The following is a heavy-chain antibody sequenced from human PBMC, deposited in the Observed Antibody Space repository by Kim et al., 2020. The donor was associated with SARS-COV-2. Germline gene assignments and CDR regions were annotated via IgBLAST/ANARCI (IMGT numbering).Heavy chain of an antibody. J-gene: IGHJ6*02. V-gene: IGHV3-30*04. D-gene: IGHD1-26*01. Sequence: GGSLRLSCAASGFTFSSYAMHWVRQAPGKGLEWVAVISYDGSNKYYADSVKGRFTISRDNSKNTLYLQMNSLRAEDTAVYYCAREGIVGATNTYYYYGMDVWGQGTTVTVSS. CDR3: AREGIVGATNTYYYYGMDV. CDR2: ISYDGSNK. CDR1: GFTFSSYA.